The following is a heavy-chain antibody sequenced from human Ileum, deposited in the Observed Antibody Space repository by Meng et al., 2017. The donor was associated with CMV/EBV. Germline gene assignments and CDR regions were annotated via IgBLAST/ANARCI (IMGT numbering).Heavy chain of an antibody. CDR2: IRSKTDGGTQ. CDR1: GFTFSNVW. CDR3: STGGHYSSD. Sequence: EVKLVEAGGDLVKPGGSLRLSCAASGFTFSNVWMSWVRQAPGKGLEWVGRIRSKTDGGTQDYAAPVNGRFTISRDDSKNMLYLQMNNLKSEDTALYYCSTGGHYSSDWGQGTLVTVSS. V-gene: IGHV3-15*05. J-gene: IGHJ4*02. D-gene: IGHD3-22*01.